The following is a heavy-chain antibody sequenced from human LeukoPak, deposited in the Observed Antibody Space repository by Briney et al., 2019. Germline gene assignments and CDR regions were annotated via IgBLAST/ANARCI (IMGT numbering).Heavy chain of an antibody. D-gene: IGHD3-10*01. CDR2: ISSSGSTI. CDR1: GFTFSSYE. Sequence: QSGGSLGLSCAASGFTFSSYEMNWVRQAPGKGLEWVSYISSSGSTIYYADSVKGRFTISRDNAKNSLYLQMNSLRAEDTAVYYCAREWWGMVRGTSYGMDVWGKGTTVTVSS. J-gene: IGHJ6*04. V-gene: IGHV3-48*03. CDR3: AREWWGMVRGTSYGMDV.